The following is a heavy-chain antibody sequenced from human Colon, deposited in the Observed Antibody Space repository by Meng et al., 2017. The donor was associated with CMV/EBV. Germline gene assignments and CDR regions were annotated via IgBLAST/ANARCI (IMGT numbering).Heavy chain of an antibody. J-gene: IGHJ3*01. CDR3: AREGLDLLSSVPKRMNALDV. V-gene: IGHV3-9*01. D-gene: IGHD2-15*01. CDR2: ISHDGGSI. CDR1: GFTFEDHG. Sequence: LKISCATSGFTFEDHGMHWVRQVPGKGLEWVSRISHDGGSIGYADSVKGRFIISRDNANKSLSLEMISLTTEDTALYYCAREGLDLLSSVPKRMNALDVWGQGTMVTVSS.